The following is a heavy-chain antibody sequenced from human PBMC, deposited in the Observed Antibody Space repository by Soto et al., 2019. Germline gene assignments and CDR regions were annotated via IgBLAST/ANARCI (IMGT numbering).Heavy chain of an antibody. Sequence: SETLSLTCTVSGGSISSYYWSWIRQPPGKGLEWIGYIYYSGSTNYNPSLKSRVTISVDTSKNQFSLKLSSVTAADTAVYYCARARLGWEQNYYYYGMDVWGQGTTVTVSS. J-gene: IGHJ6*02. V-gene: IGHV4-59*01. CDR1: GGSISSYY. CDR3: ARARLGWEQNYYYYGMDV. CDR2: IYYSGST. D-gene: IGHD1-26*01.